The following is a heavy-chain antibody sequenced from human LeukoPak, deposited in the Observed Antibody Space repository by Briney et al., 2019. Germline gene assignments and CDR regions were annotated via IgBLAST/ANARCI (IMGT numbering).Heavy chain of an antibody. J-gene: IGHJ5*02. Sequence: SGGSLRLSCAASGFTFSSYSMNWVRQAPGKGLEWVSSISSSSSYIYYADSVKGRFTISRDDAKNSLYLQMNSLRAEDTAVYYCARRAPECGPIGLGDCNWFGPWGQGTLVTVSS. CDR3: ARRAPECGPIGLGDCNWFGP. D-gene: IGHD3-16*01. CDR1: GFTFSSYS. CDR2: ISSSSSYI. V-gene: IGHV3-21*01.